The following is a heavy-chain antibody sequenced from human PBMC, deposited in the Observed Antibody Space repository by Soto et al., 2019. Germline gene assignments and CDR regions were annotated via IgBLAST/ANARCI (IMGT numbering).Heavy chain of an antibody. CDR2: ISRDGNTK. Sequence: QVQLVESGGGVVQPGTSLRLSCAVSGFTVSTYGMHWVRQAPGKGPEWVAVISRDGNTKYYADSVKGRFTISRDNSRNTLFLEMNSLRGDDMAVYYCTGEVASGYWGQGTLVTVSS. CDR3: TGEVASGY. CDR1: GFTVSTYG. V-gene: IGHV3-30*03. J-gene: IGHJ4*02. D-gene: IGHD2-8*02.